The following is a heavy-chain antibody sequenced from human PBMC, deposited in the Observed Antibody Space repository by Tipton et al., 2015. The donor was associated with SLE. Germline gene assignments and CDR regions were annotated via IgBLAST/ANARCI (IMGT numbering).Heavy chain of an antibody. Sequence: QVQLVQSGAEVKKPGASVKVSCKASGYTFTSYDINWVRQATGQGLEWMGWMNPNSGGTNYAQKFQGRVTMTRDTSISTAYMELSRLRSDDTAVYYCARAVAVLGAFDIWGQGTMVTVSS. D-gene: IGHD6-19*01. CDR3: ARAVAVLGAFDI. CDR1: GYTFTSYD. V-gene: IGHV1-2*02. J-gene: IGHJ3*02. CDR2: MNPNSGGT.